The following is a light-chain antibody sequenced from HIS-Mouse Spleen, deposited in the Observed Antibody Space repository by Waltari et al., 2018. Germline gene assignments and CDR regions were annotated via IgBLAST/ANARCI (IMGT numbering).Light chain of an antibody. V-gene: IGKV1-9*01. CDR2: PAS. Sequence: DIQLTQSPSFLSASVGDRVTITCRASQGISSYLAWYQQKPGKAPKLLIYPASTLQSGVPSRFSGSGSGTEFTLTISSLQPEDFATYYCQQLNSYPQETFGGGTKVEIK. CDR3: QQLNSYPQET. J-gene: IGKJ4*01. CDR1: QGISSY.